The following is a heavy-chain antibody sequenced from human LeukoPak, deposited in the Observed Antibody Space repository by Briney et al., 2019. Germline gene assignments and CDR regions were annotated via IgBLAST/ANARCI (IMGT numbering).Heavy chain of an antibody. V-gene: IGHV1-46*01. D-gene: IGHD6-13*01. CDR3: ARGTPTYSSSWYWAFDI. CDR2: INPSGGST. CDR1: GYTFTSYY. Sequence: ASVKVSCKASGYTFTSYYMHWVRQAPGQGLEWMGIINPSGGSTSYARKFQGRVTMTRDTSTSTVYMELSSLRSEDTAVYYCARGTPTYSSSWYWAFDIWGQGTMVTVSS. J-gene: IGHJ3*02.